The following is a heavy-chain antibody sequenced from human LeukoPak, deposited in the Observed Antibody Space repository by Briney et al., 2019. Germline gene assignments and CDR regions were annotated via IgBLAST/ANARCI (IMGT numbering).Heavy chain of an antibody. V-gene: IGHV4-34*01. CDR1: GGSFSGYY. Sequence: PSGTLSLTCAVYGGSFSGYYWSWIHQPPGKGLEWIGEINHSGSTNYNPSLKSRVTISVDTSKNQFSLKLSSVTAADTAVYYCAATLDIVVVVAAITDAFDIWGQGTMVTVSS. D-gene: IGHD2-15*01. J-gene: IGHJ3*02. CDR3: AATLDIVVVVAAITDAFDI. CDR2: INHSGST.